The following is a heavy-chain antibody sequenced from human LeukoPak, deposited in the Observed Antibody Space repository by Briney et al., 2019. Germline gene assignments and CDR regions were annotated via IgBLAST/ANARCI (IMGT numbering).Heavy chain of an antibody. V-gene: IGHV1-18*01. J-gene: IGHJ4*02. CDR1: GYTFTSYG. CDR3: ASEPRGGKEWFGELYYDY. D-gene: IGHD3-10*01. CDR2: ISAYNGNT. Sequence: GASVKVSCKASGYTFTSYGISWVRQAPGQGLEWMGWISAYNGNTNYAQKLQGRVTMTTDTSTSTAYMELRSLRSEDTAVYYCASEPRGGKEWFGELYYDYWGQGTLVTVSS.